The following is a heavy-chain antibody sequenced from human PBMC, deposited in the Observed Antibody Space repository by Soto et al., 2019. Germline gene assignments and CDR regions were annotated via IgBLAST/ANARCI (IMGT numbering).Heavy chain of an antibody. Sequence: QVQLVQSGAEVKKPGASVKVSCKASGYTFTSYGISWVRQAPGQGLEWMGWISAYNGNTNYAQKLHGSVTMTTNTSTSTAYMGLRSLRSDDTAVYYCARITMVRGVIITWDYWGQGTLVTVSS. CDR3: ARITMVRGVIITWDY. V-gene: IGHV1-18*01. CDR1: GYTFTSYG. CDR2: ISAYNGNT. J-gene: IGHJ4*02. D-gene: IGHD3-10*01.